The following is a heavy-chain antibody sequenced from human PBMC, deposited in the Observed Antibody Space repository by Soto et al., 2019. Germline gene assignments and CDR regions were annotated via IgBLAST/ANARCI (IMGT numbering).Heavy chain of an antibody. D-gene: IGHD3-10*01. V-gene: IGHV3-23*01. Sequence: GGSLRLSCAASGFTFSSYAMSWVRQAPGKGLEWVSAISGSGGSTYYADSVKGRFTISRDNSKNTLYLQMNSLRAEDTAVYYCASLPYEVGELFLVYWGQGTLVTVSS. J-gene: IGHJ4*02. CDR3: ASLPYEVGELFLVY. CDR2: ISGSGGST. CDR1: GFTFSSYA.